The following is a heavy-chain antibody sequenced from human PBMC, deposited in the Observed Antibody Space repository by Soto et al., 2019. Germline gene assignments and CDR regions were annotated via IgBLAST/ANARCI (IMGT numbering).Heavy chain of an antibody. Sequence: PGGSLRLSCRTSGFRFSSYGMHWVRQAPGKGPEWVAFISGDGSNTEYVDSVRGRFTVSRDNTKNTVWLQMNSLRGEDTAVYYCAKERRYSFDALDLWGQGTLVTVSS. CDR3: AKERRYSFDALDL. CDR1: GFRFSSYG. J-gene: IGHJ3*01. CDR2: ISGDGSNT. D-gene: IGHD5-18*01. V-gene: IGHV3-30*18.